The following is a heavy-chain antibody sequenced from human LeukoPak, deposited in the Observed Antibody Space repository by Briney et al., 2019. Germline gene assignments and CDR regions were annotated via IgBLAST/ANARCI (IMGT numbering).Heavy chain of an antibody. CDR3: ARARRDGYNPYYFDY. V-gene: IGHV3-7*03. CDR2: INQDQNEI. CDR1: GFTFSSYG. J-gene: IGHJ4*02. D-gene: IGHD5-24*01. Sequence: GGSLRLSCAASGFTFSSYGMHWVRQAPGKGLEWVASINQDQNEIHYVDSVRGRFTISRDNAKNTLYLQMNSLRAEDTAVYYCARARRDGYNPYYFDYWGQGTLVTVSS.